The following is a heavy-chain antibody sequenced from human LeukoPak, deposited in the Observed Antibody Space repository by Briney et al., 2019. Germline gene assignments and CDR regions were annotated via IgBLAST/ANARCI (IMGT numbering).Heavy chain of an antibody. Sequence: PSETLSLTCTVSGGSISSSSYYWGWIRQPPGKGLEWIGSIYYSGRTYYNPSLKSRVTISVDTSKNQFSLKLSSVTAADTAVYYCARGYITGTTGWFDPWGQGTLVTVSS. CDR1: GGSISSSSYY. V-gene: IGHV4-39*07. J-gene: IGHJ5*02. CDR3: ARGYITGTTGWFDP. D-gene: IGHD1-20*01. CDR2: IYYSGRT.